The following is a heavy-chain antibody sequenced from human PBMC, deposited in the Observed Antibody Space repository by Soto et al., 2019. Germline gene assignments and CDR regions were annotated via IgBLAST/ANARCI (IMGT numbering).Heavy chain of an antibody. J-gene: IGHJ5*01. Sequence: ASVKVSCKASGYTFIDYDINWMRQAAGQGLEWLGWMSPNSGDTGYAQKFQGRVTMTRSTYILTADMELSSLTSEDTAVYFCARNAPNTGWFDSWGRGTQDTVSS. V-gene: IGHV1-8*01. D-gene: IGHD7-27*01. CDR2: MSPNSGDT. CDR3: ARNAPNTGWFDS. CDR1: GYTFIDYD.